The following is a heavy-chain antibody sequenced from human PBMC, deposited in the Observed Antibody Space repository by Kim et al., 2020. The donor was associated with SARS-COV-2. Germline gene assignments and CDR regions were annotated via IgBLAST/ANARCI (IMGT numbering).Heavy chain of an antibody. V-gene: IGHV4-34*01. J-gene: IGHJ5*02. D-gene: IGHD3-16*02. CDR1: GGSFSGYY. CDR2: INHSGST. Sequence: SETLSLTCAVYGGSFSGYYWSWIRQPPGKGLEWIGEINHSGSTNYNPSLKSRVTISVDTSKNQFSLKLSSVTAADTAVYYCARVGFYDYVWGSYRRRGPNNWFDPWGQGTLVTVSS. CDR3: ARVGFYDYVWGSYRRRGPNNWFDP.